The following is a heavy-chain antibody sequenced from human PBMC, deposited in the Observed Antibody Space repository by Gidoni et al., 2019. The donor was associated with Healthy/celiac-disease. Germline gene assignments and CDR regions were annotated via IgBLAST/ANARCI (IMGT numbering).Heavy chain of an antibody. CDR3: ASTAVAGFGAFDI. CDR2: ISSSSSTI. D-gene: IGHD6-19*01. V-gene: IGHV3-48*02. Sequence: EVQLVESGGGLVQPGGSLRLSCAASGFTFSSYSMNWVRQAPGKGLEWVSYISSSSSTIYYADSVKGRFTISRDNAKNSLYLQMNSLRDEDTAVYYCASTAVAGFGAFDIWGQGTMVTVSS. CDR1: GFTFSSYS. J-gene: IGHJ3*02.